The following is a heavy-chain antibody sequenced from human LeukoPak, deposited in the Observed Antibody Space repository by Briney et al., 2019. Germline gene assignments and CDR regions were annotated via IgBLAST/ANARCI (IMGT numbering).Heavy chain of an antibody. Sequence: PGESLKISCKGSGYSFTRYWIGWVRQMPGKGLEWMGRIDPSDSYTNYSPSFQGHVTISADKSISTAYLQWSSLKASDTAMYYCARHTVTNDAFDIWGQGTMVTVSS. J-gene: IGHJ3*02. CDR2: IDPSDSYT. CDR3: ARHTVTNDAFDI. V-gene: IGHV5-10-1*01. CDR1: GYSFTRYW. D-gene: IGHD4-17*01.